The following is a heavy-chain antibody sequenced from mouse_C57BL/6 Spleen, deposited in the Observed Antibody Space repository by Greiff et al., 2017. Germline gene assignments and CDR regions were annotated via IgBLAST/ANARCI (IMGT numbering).Heavy chain of an antibody. J-gene: IGHJ4*01. D-gene: IGHD1-1*01. CDR3: ARDRSWDYYGSRGAMDY. V-gene: IGHV5-16*01. CDR1: GFTFSDYY. CDR2: INYDGSST. Sequence: EVKLVESEGGLVQPGSSMKLSCTASGFTFSDYYMAWVRQVPEKGLEWVANINYDGSSTYYLDSLKSRFIISRDNAKNILYLQMSSLKSEDTATYYCARDRSWDYYGSRGAMDYWGQGTSVTVSS.